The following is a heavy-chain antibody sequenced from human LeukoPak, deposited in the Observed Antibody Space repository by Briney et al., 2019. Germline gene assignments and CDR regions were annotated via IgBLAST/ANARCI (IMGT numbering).Heavy chain of an antibody. J-gene: IGHJ4*02. D-gene: IGHD4-17*01. Sequence: GGSLRLSCAASGFSFSSYSMNWVRQAPGKGLEWASSISSSSSYIYYADSVKGRFTISRDNAKNSLYLQMNSLRAEDTAVYYCARDDYGGIDYWGQGTLVTVSS. CDR1: GFSFSSYS. CDR2: ISSSSSYI. CDR3: ARDDYGGIDY. V-gene: IGHV3-21*01.